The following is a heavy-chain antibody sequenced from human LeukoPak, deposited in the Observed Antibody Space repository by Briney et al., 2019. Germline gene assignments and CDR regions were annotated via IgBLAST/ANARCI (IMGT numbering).Heavy chain of an antibody. J-gene: IGHJ4*02. CDR2: IYPGDSDS. Sequence: PGASLKISCKGSGYSFTSYSIGWVRQMPGKGLEWMGIIYPGDSDSRYIPSFQGQVTFTADKSITTAYLQWSSLKASDTAMYYCVRGGEILADFDHWGQGTLVTVSS. CDR3: VRGGEILADFDH. V-gene: IGHV5-51*01. D-gene: IGHD3-9*01. CDR1: GYSFTSYS.